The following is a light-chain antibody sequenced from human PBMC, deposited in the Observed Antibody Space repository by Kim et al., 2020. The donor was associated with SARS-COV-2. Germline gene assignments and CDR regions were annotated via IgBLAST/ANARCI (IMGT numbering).Light chain of an antibody. Sequence: SASVGHGVNITGQAYRDISNYLNWYQQKPGRAPKLLIYDASNLHTGVSSRFSGTGSGTEFTFTINSLQPEDVATYFCQQYEDLPYTFGQGTKLEI. V-gene: IGKV1-33*01. J-gene: IGKJ2*01. CDR1: RDISNY. CDR2: DAS. CDR3: QQYEDLPYT.